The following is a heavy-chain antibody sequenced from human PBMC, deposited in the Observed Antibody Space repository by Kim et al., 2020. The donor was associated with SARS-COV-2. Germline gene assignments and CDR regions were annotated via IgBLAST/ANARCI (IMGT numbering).Heavy chain of an antibody. V-gene: IGHV5-10-1*01. Sequence: YTNYSPSFQGHVTISADKSISTAYLQWSSLKASDTAMYYCARWLVSGVDYWGQGTLVTVSS. CDR3: ARWLVSGVDY. D-gene: IGHD6-6*01. CDR2: YT. J-gene: IGHJ4*02.